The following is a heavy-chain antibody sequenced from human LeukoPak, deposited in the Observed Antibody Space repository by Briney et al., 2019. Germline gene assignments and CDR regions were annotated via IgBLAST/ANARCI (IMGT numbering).Heavy chain of an antibody. J-gene: IGHJ4*02. CDR2: IYYSGST. CDR3: ARGRITMVRGVKRSRFDY. V-gene: IGHV4-59*12. D-gene: IGHD3-10*01. Sequence: KPSETLSLTCTVSGGSISSYYWSWIRQPPGKGLEWIGYIYYSGSTNYNPSLKSRVTISVDTSKNQFSLKLSSVTAADTAVYYCARGRITMVRGVKRSRFDYWGQGTLVTVSS. CDR1: GGSISSYY.